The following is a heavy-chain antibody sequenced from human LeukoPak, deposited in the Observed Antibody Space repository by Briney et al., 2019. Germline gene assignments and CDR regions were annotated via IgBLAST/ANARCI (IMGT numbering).Heavy chain of an antibody. CDR2: IYYSGRT. CDR3: ARLGIAARPLGAFDI. V-gene: IGHV4-59*08. J-gene: IGHJ3*02. D-gene: IGHD6-6*01. Sequence: SETLSLTCTVSGGSISSYYWSWIRQPPGKGLEWIGYIYYSGRTNYNPSLKSRVTMSIDTSKNQFSLELSSVTAADTAVYYCARLGIAARPLGAFDIWGQGTMVTVSS. CDR1: GGSISSYY.